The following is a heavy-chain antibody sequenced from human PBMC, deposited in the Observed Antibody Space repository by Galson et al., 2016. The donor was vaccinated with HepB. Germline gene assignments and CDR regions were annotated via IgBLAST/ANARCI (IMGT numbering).Heavy chain of an antibody. J-gene: IGHJ4*02. CDR2: IDWDDDK. CDR1: GFSVTTTGMC. Sequence: PALVKPTQTLTLTCTFSGFSVTTTGMCVSWIRQPPGKALEWLARIDWDDDKYYSTSLKTRLTISKDTSKNQVVLTMTNMDPVDTATYYCARIDYSGTYYDYWGQGTLVTVSS. D-gene: IGHD1-26*01. CDR3: ARIDYSGTYYDY. V-gene: IGHV2-70*11.